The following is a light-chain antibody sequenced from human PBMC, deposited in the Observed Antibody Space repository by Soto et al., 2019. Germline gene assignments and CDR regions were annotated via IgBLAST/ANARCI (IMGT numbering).Light chain of an antibody. J-gene: IGLJ2*01. CDR2: GNS. CDR1: TSNIGAGYD. CDR3: QSYDSSLREVV. V-gene: IGLV1-40*01. Sequence: QSALTQPPSVSGAPGQRVTISCTGSTSNIGAGYDVHWYQQVPGTVPKLIIYGNSNRPSGVPDRFSGSKSGTSASLAITGLQADDEADYYCQSYDSSLREVVFGGGTKLTVL.